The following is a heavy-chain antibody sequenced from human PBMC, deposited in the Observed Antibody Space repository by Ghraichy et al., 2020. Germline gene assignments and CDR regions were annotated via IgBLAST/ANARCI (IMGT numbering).Heavy chain of an antibody. CDR1: GFTVSSNY. Sequence: GGSLRLSCAASGFTVSSNYMNWVRQAPGKGLEWVSVIYSGGSTFYADSVQGRLTISRDNSKNTLYLQMNSLRAEDTAVYYCASGMLTNGFFDYWAQGTLVAVSS. D-gene: IGHD2-8*01. CDR3: ASGMLTNGFFDY. V-gene: IGHV3-53*01. J-gene: IGHJ4*02. CDR2: IYSGGST.